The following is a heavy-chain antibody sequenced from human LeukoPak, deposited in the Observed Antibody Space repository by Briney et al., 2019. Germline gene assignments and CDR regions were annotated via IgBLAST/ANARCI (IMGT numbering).Heavy chain of an antibody. CDR1: GGSISSGGYS. J-gene: IGHJ4*02. D-gene: IGHD6-19*01. CDR2: IYHSGST. V-gene: IGHV4-30-2*01. CDR3: ARESGWLDY. Sequence: PSETLSLTCAVSGGSISSGGYSWSWIRQPPGKGLEWIGYIYHSGSTYYNPSLKSRVTISVDRSKNQFSLKLSSVTAADTAVYYCARESGWLDYWGQGTLVTVSS.